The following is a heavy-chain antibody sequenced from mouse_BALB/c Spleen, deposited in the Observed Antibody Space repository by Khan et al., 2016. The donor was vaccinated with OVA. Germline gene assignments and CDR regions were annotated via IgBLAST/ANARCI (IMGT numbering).Heavy chain of an antibody. J-gene: IGHJ3*01. Sequence: QVQLQQSGAELVRPGSSVNISCKASGYASSSYWMNWVKQRPGQGLEWIGQIYPGDGNTHYNGNFKGKATLTADKSSSTAYMQLSSLTSDDSAVYYCARLGYWLACWGQGTLVTVSA. V-gene: IGHV1-80*01. CDR1: GYASSSYW. CDR2: IYPGDGNT. CDR3: ARLGYWLAC. D-gene: IGHD2-14*01.